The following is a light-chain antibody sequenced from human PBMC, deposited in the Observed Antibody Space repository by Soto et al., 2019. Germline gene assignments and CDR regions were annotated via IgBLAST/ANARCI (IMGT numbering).Light chain of an antibody. CDR1: QYIHNY. CDR3: QQSNNYPWT. Sequence: DIQMTQSHSTLSASVGDRVTITCRASQYIHNYLAWYQQKPGEAPKLLIYEAANLESGVQSRFSGSGTGTEFTLTISSLQPDDFATYYCQQSNNYPWTFGQGTRVEI. V-gene: IGKV1-5*03. J-gene: IGKJ1*01. CDR2: EAA.